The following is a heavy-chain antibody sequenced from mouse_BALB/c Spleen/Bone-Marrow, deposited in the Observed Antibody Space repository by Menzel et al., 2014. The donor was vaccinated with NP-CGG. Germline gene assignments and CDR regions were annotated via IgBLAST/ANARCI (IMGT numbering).Heavy chain of an antibody. J-gene: IGHJ4*01. CDR1: GYSFTDYN. V-gene: IGHV1S135*01. CDR3: ARGGEYGSNVYGMDY. D-gene: IGHD2-10*02. CDR2: IDPYNGAT. Sequence: VQLQQSGPELVKSGASVKVSCKASGYSFTDYNMYWVKQSHGKSLEWIGYIDPYNGATNYNQKFRGKATLTVDKSSSTAFMHLKSLTSEDCAVQYCARGGEYGSNVYGMDYWGQGTSVTVSS.